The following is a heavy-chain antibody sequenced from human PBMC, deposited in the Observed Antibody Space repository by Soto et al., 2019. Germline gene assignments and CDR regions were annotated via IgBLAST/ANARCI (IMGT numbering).Heavy chain of an antibody. CDR3: ARGRISSTSFYYYGMDV. CDR1: GFTFSSYW. D-gene: IGHD2-2*01. J-gene: IGHJ6*02. CDR2: INSDGSST. V-gene: IGHV3-74*01. Sequence: RLSCAASGFTFSSYWMHWVRQAPGKGLVWVSRINSDGSSTSYADSVKGRFTISRDNAKNTLYLQMNSLRAEDTAVYYCARGRISSTSFYYYGMDVWGQGTTVTVSS.